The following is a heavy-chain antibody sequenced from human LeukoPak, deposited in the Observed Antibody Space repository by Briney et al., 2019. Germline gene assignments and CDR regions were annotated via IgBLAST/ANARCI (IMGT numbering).Heavy chain of an antibody. CDR3: ASGPHRGKPYGLYV. CDR1: GFTFSSFD. V-gene: IGHV3-13*01. D-gene: IGHD1-1*01. Sequence: PGGSLRLSCAASGFTFSSFDMHWVRQPPGQGLEWVSTIWTARDTYYAVAVECRFSLSRDNTKNSLYLQMNSLAAVDTAVYYCASGPHRGKPYGLYVWGKGTTVTVSS. J-gene: IGHJ6*04. CDR2: IWTARDT.